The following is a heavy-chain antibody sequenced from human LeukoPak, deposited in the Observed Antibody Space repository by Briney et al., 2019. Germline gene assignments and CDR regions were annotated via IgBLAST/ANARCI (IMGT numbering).Heavy chain of an antibody. J-gene: IGHJ4*02. CDR3: ARAGGSYQPFDY. D-gene: IGHD1-26*01. V-gene: IGHV1-69*02. CDR1: GGTLSSYT. Sequence: SVNVSCKASGGTLSSYTISWLRQAPGQGLEGMGRIIPILCIANYAQKFQGRVTITADKSTSTAYMELSSLRSEDTAVYYCARAGGSYQPFDYWGQGTLVTVSS. CDR2: IIPILCIA.